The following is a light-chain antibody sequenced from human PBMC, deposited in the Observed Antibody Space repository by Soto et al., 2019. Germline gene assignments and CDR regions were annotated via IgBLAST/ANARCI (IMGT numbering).Light chain of an antibody. CDR3: QQLNSYPPT. CDR2: AAS. Sequence: DIQLTQSPSFLSASVGDRVTITCRASQGISSYLAWYQQKPGKAPKLLIYAASTLQSGVPSRFSGSGSGTEFTLTISSLQPEDIATYYCQQLNSYPPTFGGGTKV. J-gene: IGKJ4*01. V-gene: IGKV1-9*01. CDR1: QGISSY.